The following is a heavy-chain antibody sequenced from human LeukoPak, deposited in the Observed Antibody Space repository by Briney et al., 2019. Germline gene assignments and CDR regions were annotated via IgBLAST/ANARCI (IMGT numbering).Heavy chain of an antibody. CDR3: AKDPLSSSGSYSGWFDP. J-gene: IGHJ5*02. D-gene: IGHD1-26*01. Sequence: PGGSLRLSCAASGFTFSSYSMNWVRQAPGKGLEWVSSISSSSYIYYADSVKGRFTISRDNRKNILYLDMNTLRAEDTAVYYCAKDPLSSSGSYSGWFDPWGQGTLVIVSS. CDR2: ISSSSYI. CDR1: GFTFSSYS. V-gene: IGHV3-21*04.